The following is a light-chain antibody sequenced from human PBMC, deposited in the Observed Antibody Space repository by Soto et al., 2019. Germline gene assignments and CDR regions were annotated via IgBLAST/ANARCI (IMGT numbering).Light chain of an antibody. Sequence: DIQMTQSPWSLSASVGDRVTITCRASQSISSYLNWYQQKPGKAPKLLIYAASSLQSGVPSRFSGSGSGTDFTLTISSLQPEDFATYYCQQSYSTPLFTFGPGTKVDIK. V-gene: IGKV1-39*01. CDR3: QQSYSTPLFT. CDR1: QSISSY. J-gene: IGKJ3*01. CDR2: AAS.